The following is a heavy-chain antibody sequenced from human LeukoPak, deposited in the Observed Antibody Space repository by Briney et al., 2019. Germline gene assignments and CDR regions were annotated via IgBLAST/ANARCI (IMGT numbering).Heavy chain of an antibody. CDR1: GFTFSSHS. CDR3: ARDRHIVVDPFDY. J-gene: IGHJ4*02. D-gene: IGHD2-2*01. Sequence: GGSLRLSCAASGFTFSSHSMNWVRQAPGKGLEWVSSISSSSSYIYYADSVKGRFTISRDNAKNSLYLQMNSLRAEDTAVYYCARDRHIVVDPFDYWGQGTLVTVSS. CDR2: ISSSSSYI. V-gene: IGHV3-21*01.